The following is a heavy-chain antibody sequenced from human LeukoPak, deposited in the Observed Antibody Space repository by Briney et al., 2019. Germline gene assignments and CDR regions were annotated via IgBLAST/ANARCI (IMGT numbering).Heavy chain of an antibody. CDR1: GGSFSGYY. Sequence: SETLSLTCAVYGGSFSGYYWSWIRQPPGKGLEWIGEINHSGSTNYNPSLKSRVTISVDTSKNQFSLKLTSVTAADTAVYSCARRSVRGVIRYWGQGTLVTVSS. V-gene: IGHV4-34*01. CDR3: ARRSVRGVIRY. D-gene: IGHD3-10*01. CDR2: INHSGST. J-gene: IGHJ4*02.